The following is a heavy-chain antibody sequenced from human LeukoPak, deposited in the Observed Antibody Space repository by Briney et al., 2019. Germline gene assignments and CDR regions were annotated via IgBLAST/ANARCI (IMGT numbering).Heavy chain of an antibody. Sequence: PGGSLRLSCVASGFTFSSYGMQWVRQAPGKGLEWVAVLWSDGNTKYYADSVKGRFTFSRDNSKNTLYVEMNSLKTEDTAVYYCTRIFYYETGGYYPDHWGQGTLVTVSS. CDR2: LWSDGNTK. V-gene: IGHV3-33*01. J-gene: IGHJ4*02. CDR3: TRIFYYETGGYYPDH. CDR1: GFTFSSYG. D-gene: IGHD3-22*01.